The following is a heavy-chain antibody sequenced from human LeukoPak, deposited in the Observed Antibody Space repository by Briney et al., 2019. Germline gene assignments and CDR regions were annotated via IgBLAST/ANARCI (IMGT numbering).Heavy chain of an antibody. J-gene: IGHJ4*02. Sequence: PSETLSLTCTVSGGSISSGGYYWSWIRQHPGKGLEWIGYIYYSGSTYYNPSLKSRVTISVDTSKNQFSLKLSSVTAADTAVYYCARAPHDYGIDYWGQGTLVTVSS. CDR2: IYYSGST. CDR1: GGSISSGGYY. D-gene: IGHD4-17*01. V-gene: IGHV4-31*03. CDR3: ARAPHDYGIDY.